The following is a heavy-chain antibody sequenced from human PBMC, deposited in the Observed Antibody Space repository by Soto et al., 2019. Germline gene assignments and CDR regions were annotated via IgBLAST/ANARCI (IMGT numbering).Heavy chain of an antibody. V-gene: IGHV1-8*01. CDR1: GYTFTIFD. Sequence: ASVKVSCKASGYTFTIFDINWVRQTSGQGLEWMGWMSPSSGNTGYAQKFQGRVTMTRDTSISTAYMELSSLTSDETAVYYCARGITAGTDYWGQGTLVTVSS. J-gene: IGHJ4*02. CDR3: ARGITAGTDY. D-gene: IGHD1-1*01. CDR2: MSPSSGNT.